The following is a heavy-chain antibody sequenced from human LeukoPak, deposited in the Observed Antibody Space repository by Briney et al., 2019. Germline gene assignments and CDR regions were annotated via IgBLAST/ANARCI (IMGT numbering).Heavy chain of an antibody. CDR3: AKVPISSGWPNFDY. D-gene: IGHD6-19*01. CDR1: GFTFSNYA. J-gene: IGHJ4*02. Sequence: GGSMRLSCAASGFTFSNYAMSWVRQAPGKGLEWVSAISGGGGSTYYADSVRGRFTVSRDNSRNTLYLQMNNLRAEDTAVYYCAKVPISSGWPNFDYWGQGTLVTVSS. CDR2: ISGGGGST. V-gene: IGHV3-23*01.